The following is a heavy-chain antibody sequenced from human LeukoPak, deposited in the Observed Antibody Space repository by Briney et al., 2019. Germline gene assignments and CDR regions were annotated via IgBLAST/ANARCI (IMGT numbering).Heavy chain of an antibody. D-gene: IGHD3-9*01. CDR1: GYSFTSYW. J-gene: IGHJ4*02. CDR3: ARGRRRGILTGYYSGMPFDY. V-gene: IGHV5-51*01. CDR2: IYPGDSDT. Sequence: GESLKISCKGSGYSFTSYWIGWVRQMPGKGLEWMGIIYPGDSDTRYSPSFQGQVTISADKSISTACLQWSSLKASDTAMYYCARGRRRGILTGYYSGMPFDYWGQGTLVTVSS.